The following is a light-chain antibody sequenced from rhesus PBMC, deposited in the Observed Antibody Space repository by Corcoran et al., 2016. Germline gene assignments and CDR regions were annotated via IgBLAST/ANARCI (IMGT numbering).Light chain of an antibody. Sequence: DIQMTHSPSSLSASVGDKVTITCQASQSISSWLAWYQQKPGKAPKPLIYKASSLESGVPPRLSGNGSRTDFNLTISSLQPEDFATYYCQQYSSAPLTFGGGTKVELK. CDR2: KAS. J-gene: IGKJ4*01. V-gene: IGKV1-16*01. CDR1: QSISSW. CDR3: QQYSSAPLT.